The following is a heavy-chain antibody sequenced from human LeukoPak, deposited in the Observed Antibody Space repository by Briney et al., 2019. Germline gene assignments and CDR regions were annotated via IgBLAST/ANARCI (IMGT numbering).Heavy chain of an antibody. V-gene: IGHV1-46*01. CDR2: INPSGGST. Sequence: ASVNVSCKASGYTFATYYMHWVRQAPGQGLEWMGIINPSGGSTSYAQKFQGRVIMTRDTSTSTVYMELSSLRSEDTAVYYCARDRWCFDYWGKGTLVTVSS. CDR3: ARDRWCFDY. D-gene: IGHD2-8*01. CDR1: GYTFATYY. J-gene: IGHJ4*02.